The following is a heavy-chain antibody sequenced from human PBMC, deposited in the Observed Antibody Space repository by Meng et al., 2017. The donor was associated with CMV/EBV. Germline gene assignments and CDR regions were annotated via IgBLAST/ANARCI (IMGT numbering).Heavy chain of an antibody. D-gene: IGHD3-16*01. V-gene: IGHV4-39*07. Sequence: LRLRESGPGLVQPSVALSLTCPVSGGSIRSSSYSGGWMRLPQGKGLEWIGSIYYSGSTNYNPTLKSRVSISVDTSKNQFSLKLRSVTAADTAVYYCARVRGTFDYWGQGTLVTVSS. CDR3: ARVRGTFDY. CDR1: GGSIRSSSYS. J-gene: IGHJ4*02. CDR2: IYYSGST.